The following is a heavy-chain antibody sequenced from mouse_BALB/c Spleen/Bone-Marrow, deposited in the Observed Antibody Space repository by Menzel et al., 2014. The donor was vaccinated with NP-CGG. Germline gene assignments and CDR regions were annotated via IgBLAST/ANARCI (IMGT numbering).Heavy chain of an antibody. Sequence: QVQLQQSGAELVRPESSVKISCKASGYAFSTYWVLWVKQRPGQGLEWIGQIYPGDGDTNYNGKLKGKATLTADKSSSTAYMQLSTLTSEDSAVYFCARAARSAMDYWGQGTSVTVSS. J-gene: IGHJ4*01. CDR2: IYPGDGDT. CDR1: GYAFSTYW. V-gene: IGHV1-80*01. CDR3: ARAARSAMDY.